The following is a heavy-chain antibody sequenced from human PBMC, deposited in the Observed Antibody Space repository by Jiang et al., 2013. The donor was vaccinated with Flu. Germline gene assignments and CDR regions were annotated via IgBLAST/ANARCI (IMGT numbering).Heavy chain of an antibody. CDR1: GYTFTSHY. D-gene: IGHD3-16*01. CDR3: ARARTRAGDSHGYSDF. J-gene: IGHJ4*02. CDR2: INPVGGAA. V-gene: IGHV1-46*01. Sequence: QLVESGAEVKKPGASVRVSCKTSGYTFTSHYILWLRQAPGQGFEWVALINPVGGAATYAQKFQGRITVTRDPSTNTVYMDLSNLRAEDTALYYCARARTRAGDSHGYSDFWGQGTLITVSS.